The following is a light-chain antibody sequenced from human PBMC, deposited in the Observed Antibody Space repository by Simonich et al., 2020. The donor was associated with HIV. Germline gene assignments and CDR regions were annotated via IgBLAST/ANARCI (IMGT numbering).Light chain of an antibody. V-gene: IGKV1-13*02. Sequence: AIQLTQSPSSLSASVGDRVTITCRASQGISSALAWYQQKPGKAPKLLIYDASSLESGAPSRFSGRGSGTEFTLTISSLQPDDFATYFCQQYNSYTWTFGQGTKVEIK. J-gene: IGKJ1*01. CDR2: DAS. CDR3: QQYNSYTWT. CDR1: QGISSA.